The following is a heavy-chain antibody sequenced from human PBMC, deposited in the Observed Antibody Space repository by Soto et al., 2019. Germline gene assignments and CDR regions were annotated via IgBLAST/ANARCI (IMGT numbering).Heavy chain of an antibody. D-gene: IGHD3-22*01. Sequence: QVQLVESGGGLVKPGGSLRLSCAASGFTFSDYYMSWIRQAPGKGLEWVSYTSSSSSYTDYADSVKGRFTISRDNAKNSLYLQMNSLRAEDTAVYYCARDYYDSSGYYPNSYYYGLDVWAQGTTVTVSS. CDR1: GFTFSDYY. J-gene: IGHJ6*02. CDR3: ARDYYDSSGYYPNSYYYGLDV. CDR2: TSSSSSYT. V-gene: IGHV3-11*06.